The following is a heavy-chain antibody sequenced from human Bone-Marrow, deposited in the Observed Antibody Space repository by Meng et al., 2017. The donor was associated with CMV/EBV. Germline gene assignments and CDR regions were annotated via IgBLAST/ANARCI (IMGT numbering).Heavy chain of an antibody. CDR2: IYYSGST. J-gene: IGHJ5*02. CDR3: ARHRCSSTTCYLGNGDWFDP. D-gene: IGHD2-2*01. Sequence: SETLSLTCTVSGASTSSSYWGWIRQPPGKGLEWIGTIYYSGSTYTYYSPSLKSRVTISVDTSKNHFSLKLTSVTAADTALYYCARHRCSSTTCYLGNGDWFDPWGQGTLVTVSS. CDR1: GASTSSSY. V-gene: IGHV4-39*07.